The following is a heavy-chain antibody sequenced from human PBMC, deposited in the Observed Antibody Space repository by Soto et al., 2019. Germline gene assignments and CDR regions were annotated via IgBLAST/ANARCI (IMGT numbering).Heavy chain of an antibody. J-gene: IGHJ4*02. Sequence: PSETLSLTCTVSGGSISSYYWSWIRQPPGKGLEWIGYIYYSGSTNYNPSLKSRVTISVDTSKNQFSLKLSSVTAADTAVYYCARDRTGYGDFDYWGQGTLVTVSS. V-gene: IGHV4-59*01. D-gene: IGHD5-18*01. CDR2: IYYSGST. CDR1: GGSISSYY. CDR3: ARDRTGYGDFDY.